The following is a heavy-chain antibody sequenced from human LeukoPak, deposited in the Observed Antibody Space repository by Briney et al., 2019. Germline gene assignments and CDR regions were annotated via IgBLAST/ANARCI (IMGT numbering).Heavy chain of an antibody. CDR3: ATDGLYSGSYEDY. CDR2: FDPEDGET. V-gene: IGHV1-24*01. D-gene: IGHD1-26*01. CDR1: GYPLNELF. J-gene: IGHJ4*02. Sequence: ASVKVSCKVSGYPLNELFMHRVRQAPGKGVEWVGGFDPEDGETIYAQKFQGRVTMTEDTSTDTAYMELSSLRSEDTAVYYCATDGLYSGSYEDYWGQGTLVTVSS.